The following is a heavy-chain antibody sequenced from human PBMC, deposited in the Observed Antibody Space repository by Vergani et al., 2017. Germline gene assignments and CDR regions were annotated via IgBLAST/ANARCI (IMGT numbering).Heavy chain of an antibody. V-gene: IGHV3-43D*03. D-gene: IGHD3-10*01. CDR3: AKDIGRMVRGASIDY. J-gene: IGHJ4*02. Sequence: EVQLVESGGVVVQPGGSLRLSCAASGVTFDDYAMHWVRQAPGKGLEWVSLISWDGGSTYYADSVKGRFTISRDNSKNSLYLQMNSLRAEDTALYYCAKDIGRMVRGASIDYWGQGTLVTVSS. CDR1: GVTFDDYA. CDR2: ISWDGGST.